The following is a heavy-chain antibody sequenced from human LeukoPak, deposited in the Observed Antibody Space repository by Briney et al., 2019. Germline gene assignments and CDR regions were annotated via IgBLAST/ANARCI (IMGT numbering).Heavy chain of an antibody. D-gene: IGHD3-16*02. CDR3: ARAPEYDYVWGTYRLGY. J-gene: IGHJ4*02. CDR2: INPNTGGK. Sequence: SGKVSCKASGYTFTGYSIHWVRQAPGQGLEWMGWINPNTGGKNYAQKFQGRVTMTRDTSISTVYMELSSLRFDDTGVFYCARAPEYDYVWGTYRLGYWGQGSLVTVSS. V-gene: IGHV1-2*02. CDR1: GYTFTGYS.